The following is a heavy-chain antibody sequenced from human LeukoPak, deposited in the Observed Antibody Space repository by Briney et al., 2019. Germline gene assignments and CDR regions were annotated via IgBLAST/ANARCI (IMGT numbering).Heavy chain of an antibody. V-gene: IGHV4-34*01. D-gene: IGHD3-10*01. J-gene: IGHJ4*02. CDR3: ARVAYGYYGSGSYLGY. CDR1: GGSFSGYY. CDR2: INHSGST. Sequence: SETLSLTCAVYGGSFSGYYRSWIRQPPGKGLEWIGEINHSGSTNYNPSLKSRVTISVDTSKNQFSLKLSSVTAADTAVYYCARVAYGYYGSGSYLGYWGQGTLVTVSS.